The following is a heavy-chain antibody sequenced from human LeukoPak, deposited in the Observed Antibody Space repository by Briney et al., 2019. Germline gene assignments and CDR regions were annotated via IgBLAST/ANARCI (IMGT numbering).Heavy chain of an antibody. Sequence: ASVKVSCKASGYTFTGCYIHWVRQAPGQGLEWMGWINPNSGGTNYAQKFQGRVTMTRDTSISTAYLDLSRLRSDDTAVYYCARVVVRDANNYKDYWGQGTLVTVSS. CDR1: GYTFTGCY. D-gene: IGHD5-24*01. CDR3: ARVVVRDANNYKDY. V-gene: IGHV1-2*02. CDR2: INPNSGGT. J-gene: IGHJ4*02.